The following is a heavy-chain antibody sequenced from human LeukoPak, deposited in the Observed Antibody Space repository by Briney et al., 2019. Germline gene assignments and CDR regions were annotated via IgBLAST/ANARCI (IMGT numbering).Heavy chain of an antibody. D-gene: IGHD1-26*01. J-gene: IGHJ3*02. CDR1: GGTFSSYA. V-gene: IGHV1-69*13. CDR3: ARDVTNSGSRRPASFYAFDI. CDR2: IIPIFGTA. Sequence: SVEVSCKASGGTFSSYAISWVRQAPGQGLEWMGGIIPIFGTANYAQKFQGRVTITADESTSTAYMELSSPRSEDTAVYYCARDVTNSGSRRPASFYAFDIWGQGTMVTVSS.